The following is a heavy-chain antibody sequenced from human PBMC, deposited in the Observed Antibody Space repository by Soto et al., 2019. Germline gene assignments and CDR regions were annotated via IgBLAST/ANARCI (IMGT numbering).Heavy chain of an antibody. J-gene: IGHJ5*02. CDR2: ISGSGGST. CDR3: ARGRGALTVVSNWFDP. Sequence: GGSLRLSCAASGFTFSSYAMSWVRQAPGKGLEWVSAISGSGGSTYYTDSVKGRFTVSRDNANNSLHLEMSSLKTEDTALYYCARGRGALTVVSNWFDPWGQGTLVTVSS. V-gene: IGHV3-23*01. CDR1: GFTFSSYA. D-gene: IGHD2-15*01.